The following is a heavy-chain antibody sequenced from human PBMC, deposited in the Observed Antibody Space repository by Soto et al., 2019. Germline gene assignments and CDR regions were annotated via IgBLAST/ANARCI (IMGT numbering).Heavy chain of an antibody. CDR2: INAGNGNT. CDR3: ASPLPLYSSSSAYYYYGMDV. D-gene: IGHD6-6*01. J-gene: IGHJ6*02. Sequence: GASVKVSCKASGYTFTSYAMHWVRQAPGQRLEWMGWINAGNGNTKYSQKFQGRVTITRDTSASTAYMELSSLRSEDTAVYYCASPLPLYSSSSAYYYYGMDVWGQGTTVTVSS. V-gene: IGHV1-3*01. CDR1: GYTFTSYA.